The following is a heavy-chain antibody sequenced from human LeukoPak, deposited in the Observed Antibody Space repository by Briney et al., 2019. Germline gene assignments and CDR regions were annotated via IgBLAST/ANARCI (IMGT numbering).Heavy chain of an antibody. D-gene: IGHD3-22*01. V-gene: IGHV1-3*03. J-gene: IGHJ3*02. CDR1: GYTFTTHT. CDR2: INAGNGNT. CDR3: ARSHIDYYDSSGYYWDAFDI. Sequence: VASVKVSCKASGYTFTTHTIHWVRQAPGQRLEWMGWINAGNGNTKYSQEFQGRVTITRDTSASTAYMELSSLRSEDMAVYYCARSHIDYYDSSGYYWDAFDIWGQGTMVTVSS.